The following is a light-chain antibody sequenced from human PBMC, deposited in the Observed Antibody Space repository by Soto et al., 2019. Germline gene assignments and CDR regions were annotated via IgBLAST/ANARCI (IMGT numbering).Light chain of an antibody. J-gene: IGKJ5*01. Sequence: ILMTQSPATLSVSPGERATLSCRASQSVSNNLAWYQQKPGQAPRLLIYDASTRATGIPARFSGSGSGTEFTLTISGLQSEDFAVYYCQQRSNWITFGQGTRLEIK. V-gene: IGKV3-15*01. CDR1: QSVSNN. CDR3: QQRSNWIT. CDR2: DAS.